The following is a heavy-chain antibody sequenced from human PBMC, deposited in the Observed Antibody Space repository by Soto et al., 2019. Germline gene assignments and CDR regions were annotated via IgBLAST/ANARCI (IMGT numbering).Heavy chain of an antibody. CDR3: ARLGGRTTKSPWCFSDL. D-gene: IGHD1-1*01. CDR2: IYYSGST. CDR1: GGSISSGGYY. Sequence: QVQLQESGPGLVKPSQTLSLTCAVSGGSISSGGYYWSWIRQHPGKGLEWVGYIYYSGSTYYNPSTPCLTGRVPLSRGTSITRLSRALSSVTVAGTAVYYCARLGGRTTKSPWCFSDLLGCGTLLTLCS. V-gene: IGHV4-31*11. J-gene: IGHJ2*01.